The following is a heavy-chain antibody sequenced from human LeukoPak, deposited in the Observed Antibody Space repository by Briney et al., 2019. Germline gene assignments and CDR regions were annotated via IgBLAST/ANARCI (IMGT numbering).Heavy chain of an antibody. J-gene: IGHJ4*02. CDR1: GGSISSYY. V-gene: IGHV4-59*01. CDR2: IYYSGST. CDR3: ARTPGSGSDYFDY. D-gene: IGHD3-10*01. Sequence: SETLSLTCTFSGGSISSYYWSWIRQPPGKGLEWIGYIYYSGSTNYNPSLKSRVTISVDTSKNQFSLKLSSVTAADTAVYYCARTPGSGSDYFDYWGQGTLVTVSS.